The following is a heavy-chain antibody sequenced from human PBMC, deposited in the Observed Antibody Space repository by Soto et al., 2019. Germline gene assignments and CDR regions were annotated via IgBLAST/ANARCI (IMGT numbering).Heavy chain of an antibody. D-gene: IGHD3-22*01. V-gene: IGHV5-10-1*01. CDR2: IDPSDSYT. Sequence: GESLKISCKGSGYSFTSYWISWVRQMPGKGLEWMGRIDPSDSYTNYSPSFQGHVTISADKSISTAYLQWSSPKASDTAMYYCARLITYYYDSSGYYLDYYYGMDVWGQGTTVTVSS. CDR1: GYSFTSYW. J-gene: IGHJ6*02. CDR3: ARLITYYYDSSGYYLDYYYGMDV.